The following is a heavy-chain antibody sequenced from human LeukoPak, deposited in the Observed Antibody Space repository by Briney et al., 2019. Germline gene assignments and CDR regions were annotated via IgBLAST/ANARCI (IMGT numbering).Heavy chain of an antibody. CDR3: ARGGSGLPFDY. CDR2: ISYDGSNK. Sequence: PGGSLRLSCAASGFTFSSYAMHWVRQAPGKGLEWVAVISYDGSNKYYADSVKGRFTISRDNSKNTLYLQMNSLRAEDTAVYYCARGGSGLPFDYWGQGTLVTVSP. D-gene: IGHD6-19*01. J-gene: IGHJ4*02. CDR1: GFTFSSYA. V-gene: IGHV3-30-3*01.